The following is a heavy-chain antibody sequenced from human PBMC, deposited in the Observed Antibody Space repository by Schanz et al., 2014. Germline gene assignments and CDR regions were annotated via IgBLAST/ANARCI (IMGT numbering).Heavy chain of an antibody. J-gene: IGHJ5*01. D-gene: IGHD2-15*01. V-gene: IGHV3-23*04. CDR3: AKTPREYCNYDNCPNWFDS. CDR2: ISGSGAST. CDR1: GFTFSSYA. Sequence: EVQLVESGGGLVKPGGSLRLSCAASGFTFSSYAINWVRQAPGKGLEWVSGISGSGASTYYADSVKGRFTISRDNSKNTLYLQMNSLRAEDTAVYYCAKTPREYCNYDNCPNWFDSWGQGTLVTASS.